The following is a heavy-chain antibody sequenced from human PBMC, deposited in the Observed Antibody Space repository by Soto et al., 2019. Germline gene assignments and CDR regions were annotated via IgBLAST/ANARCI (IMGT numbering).Heavy chain of an antibody. CDR3: ARGPRPYSSGWDGPGAFDI. CDR2: ISAYNGNT. J-gene: IGHJ3*02. D-gene: IGHD6-19*01. V-gene: IGHV1-18*01. CDR1: GYTVTSYG. Sequence: ASVKVSCKASGYTVTSYGISWVRQAPGQGLEWMGWISAYNGNTNYAQKLQGRVTMTTDTSTSTAYMELRSLRSDDTAVYYCARGPRPYSSGWDGPGAFDIWGQGTMVTVSS.